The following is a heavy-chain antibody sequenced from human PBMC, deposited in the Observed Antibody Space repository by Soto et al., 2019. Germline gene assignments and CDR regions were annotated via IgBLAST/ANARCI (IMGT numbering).Heavy chain of an antibody. CDR1: GFTFSSYW. CDR3: GRDTPSVIAAAGFFDY. J-gene: IGHJ4*02. D-gene: IGHD6-13*01. Sequence: GGSLRLSCAASGFTFSSYWMSWVRQAPGKGLEWVANIKQDGSEKYYVDSVKGRFTISRDNAKNSLYLQMNSLRAEDTAVYYWGRDTPSVIAAAGFFDYWGQGTLVTVSS. V-gene: IGHV3-7*01. CDR2: IKQDGSEK.